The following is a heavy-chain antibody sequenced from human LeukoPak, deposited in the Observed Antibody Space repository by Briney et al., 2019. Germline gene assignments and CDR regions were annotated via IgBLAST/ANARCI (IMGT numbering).Heavy chain of an antibody. Sequence: PGRSLRLSCAASGFTFSSYGMHWVRQAPGKGLEWVAVIWYDGSNKNHGDSVKGRFTISRGNSKNTLYLQMNSLRAEDTAVYYCARDHSSSWYYFDYWGQGTLVTVSS. D-gene: IGHD6-13*01. CDR2: IWYDGSNK. J-gene: IGHJ4*02. CDR3: ARDHSSSWYYFDY. V-gene: IGHV3-33*01. CDR1: GFTFSSYG.